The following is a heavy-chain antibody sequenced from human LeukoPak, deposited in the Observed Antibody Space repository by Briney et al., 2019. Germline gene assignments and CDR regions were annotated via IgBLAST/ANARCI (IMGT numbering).Heavy chain of an antibody. J-gene: IGHJ4*02. V-gene: IGHV4-59*01. Sequence: SETLSLTCTVSGGSISSYYWSWIRQPPGKGLEWIGYIYYSGSTNYNPSLKSRVTISIDTSKNQFSLKLSSVTAADTAVYYCARDGAASTSRALDYWGQGTLVTVSS. D-gene: IGHD2-2*01. CDR1: GGSISSYY. CDR2: IYYSGST. CDR3: ARDGAASTSRALDY.